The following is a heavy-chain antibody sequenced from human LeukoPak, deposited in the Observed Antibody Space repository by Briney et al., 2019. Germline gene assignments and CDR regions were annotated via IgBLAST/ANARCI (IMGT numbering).Heavy chain of an antibody. D-gene: IGHD2-15*01. V-gene: IGHV4-4*07. CDR3: AREVELGGSDVVVVVANY. Sequence: SETLSLTCTVSGGSISSYYWSWIRQPAGKGLEWIGRIYTSGSTNYNPSLKSRVTMSVDTSKNQFSLKLSSVTAADTAVYYCAREVELGGSDVVVVVANYWGQGTLVTVSS. CDR2: IYTSGST. CDR1: GGSISSYY. J-gene: IGHJ4*02.